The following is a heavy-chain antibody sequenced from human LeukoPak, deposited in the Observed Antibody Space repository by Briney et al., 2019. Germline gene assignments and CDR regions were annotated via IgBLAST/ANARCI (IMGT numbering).Heavy chain of an antibody. CDR2: IYPSGST. Sequence: SETLSLTCAVSGGSISSDTYSWSWIRQPPGKGLEWIGYIYPSGSTYYNPSLKSRVTISVDTSKNQFSLYVRSVTAADTAVYYCARGSSGWYSIDYWGQGALVTVSS. CDR3: ARGSSGWYSIDY. CDR1: GGSISSDTYS. D-gene: IGHD6-19*01. V-gene: IGHV4-30-2*01. J-gene: IGHJ4*01.